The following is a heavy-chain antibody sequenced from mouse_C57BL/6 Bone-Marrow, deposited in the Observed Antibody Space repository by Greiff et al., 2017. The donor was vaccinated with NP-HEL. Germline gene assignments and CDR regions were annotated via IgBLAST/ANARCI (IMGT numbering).Heavy chain of an antibody. CDR1: GYTFTDYN. V-gene: IGHV1-18*01. CDR3: ARSGQLRLHYFDY. D-gene: IGHD3-2*02. CDR2: INPNNGGT. J-gene: IGHJ2*01. Sequence: VQLKQSGPELVKPGASVKIPCKASGYTFTDYNMDWVKQSHGKSLEWIGDINPNNGGTIYNQKFKGKATLTVDKSSSTAYMELRSLTSEDTAVYYCARSGQLRLHYFDYWGQGTTLTVSS.